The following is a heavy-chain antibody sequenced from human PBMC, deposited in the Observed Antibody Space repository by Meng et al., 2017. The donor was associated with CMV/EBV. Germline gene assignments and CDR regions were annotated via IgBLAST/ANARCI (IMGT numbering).Heavy chain of an antibody. CDR1: GFTFSSYS. V-gene: IGHV3-21*01. Sequence: GESLKISCAASGFTFSSYSMNWVRQAPGKGLEWVSSISSSSSYIYYADSVKGRFTISRDNAKNSLYLQMNSLRAEDTAVYYCARRGYSSSTSCPSGMDVWGQGATVTVSS. J-gene: IGHJ6*02. CDR3: ARRGYSSSTSCPSGMDV. CDR2: ISSSSSYI. D-gene: IGHD2-2*01.